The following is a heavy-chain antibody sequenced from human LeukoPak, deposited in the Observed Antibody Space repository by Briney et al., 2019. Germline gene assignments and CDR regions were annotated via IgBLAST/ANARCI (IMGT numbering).Heavy chain of an antibody. V-gene: IGHV4-4*02. CDR2: IYHSGST. D-gene: IGHD2-21*02. CDR3: ARKKYDGDRSFDY. J-gene: IGHJ4*02. CDR1: GGTISSTNW. Sequence: SGTLFLTCTVSGGTISSTNWGSWVRQPPWKGLEWNGEIYHSGSTNYSPSLKSRGTISVDKSKNQFSLKLSSVTAADTAVYYCARKKYDGDRSFDYWGQGTLVTVSS.